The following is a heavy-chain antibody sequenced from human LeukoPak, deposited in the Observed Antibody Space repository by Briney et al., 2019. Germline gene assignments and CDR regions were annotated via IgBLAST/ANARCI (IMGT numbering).Heavy chain of an antibody. CDR2: IHYSGSN. Sequence: PSETLSLTCTVSGGSIGSYYCSWIRQSPGKGLERIGYIHYSGSNNYNPSLQSRVTISVDMSKNQFSLKLTSVTAADTAVYYCARGGVIPHWFDPWGQGTLVTVSS. J-gene: IGHJ5*02. CDR1: GGSIGSYY. D-gene: IGHD3-16*02. V-gene: IGHV4-59*12. CDR3: ARGGVIPHWFDP.